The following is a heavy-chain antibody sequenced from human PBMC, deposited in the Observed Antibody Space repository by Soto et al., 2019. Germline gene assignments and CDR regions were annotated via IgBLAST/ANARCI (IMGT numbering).Heavy chain of an antibody. V-gene: IGHV1-69*02. D-gene: IGHD2-2*01. J-gene: IGHJ4*02. CDR2: IIPILGIA. Sequence: SVKVSCKASGGTFSSYTISWVRQAPGQGLEWMGRIIPILGIANYAQKFQGRVTITADKSTSTAYMELSSLRSEDTAVYYCARSDSIVVVPAAIDYWGQGTLVTVSS. CDR3: ARSDSIVVVPAAIDY. CDR1: GGTFSSYT.